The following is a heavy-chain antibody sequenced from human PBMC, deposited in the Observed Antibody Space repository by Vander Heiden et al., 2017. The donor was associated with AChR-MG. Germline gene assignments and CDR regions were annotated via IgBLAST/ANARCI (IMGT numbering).Heavy chain of an antibody. CDR2: TRDKANSYTA. Sequence: ELLLVVLGGGLVHPGGPVRLSCAASAFSFRARLMEWFRQPPGKGPEWVGRTRDKANSYTAEYAASVKDRFTISRDDTKNSLYLQMNSLKTEDTAVYYCVSYRVSSAGVSYYHYMDVWGKGTTVTVSS. CDR3: VSYRVSSAGVSYYHYMDV. D-gene: IGHD3-3*01. CDR1: AFSFRARL. V-gene: IGHV3-72*01. J-gene: IGHJ6*03.